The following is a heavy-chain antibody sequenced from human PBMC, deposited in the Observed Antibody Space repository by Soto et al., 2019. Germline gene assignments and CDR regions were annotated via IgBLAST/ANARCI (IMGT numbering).Heavy chain of an antibody. D-gene: IGHD6-13*01. V-gene: IGHV3-53*02. Sequence: DVQQVETGGGLIQPGVSLRLSCAASGFIVSSSYMSWVRQAPGKGLEWVSVIYSDGRTYYADSVKGRFTISRDNSKNTLYLQMNSLSAEDTAVYYCARYSGWYGQCYFDCWGQGTLVTVSS. CDR3: ARYSGWYGQCYFDC. J-gene: IGHJ4*02. CDR2: IYSDGRT. CDR1: GFIVSSSY.